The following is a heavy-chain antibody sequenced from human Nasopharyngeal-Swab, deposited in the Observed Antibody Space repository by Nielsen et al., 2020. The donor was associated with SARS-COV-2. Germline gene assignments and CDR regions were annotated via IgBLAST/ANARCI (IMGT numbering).Heavy chain of an antibody. J-gene: IGHJ4*02. V-gene: IGHV3-30-3*01. CDR1: GFTFSSYA. CDR3: ARNPGVNPLMTTAFDY. Sequence: GESLKISCAASGFTFSSYAMHWVRQAPGKGLEWVAVISYDGSNKYYADSVKGRFTISRDNSKNTLYLQMNSLRAEDTAVYYCARNPGVNPLMTTAFDYWGQGTLVTVSS. CDR2: ISYDGSNK. D-gene: IGHD3-10*01.